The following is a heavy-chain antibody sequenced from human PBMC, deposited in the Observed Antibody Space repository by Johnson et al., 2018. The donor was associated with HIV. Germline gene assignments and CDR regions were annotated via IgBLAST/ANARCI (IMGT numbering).Heavy chain of an antibody. V-gene: IGHV3-66*01. CDR1: GFTANSNY. Sequence: VQLVESGGGLVQPGGSLRLSCAASGFTANSNYMSWVRQAPGKGLECVSVIDSGGSTYYADAVTGRFTISRDNSKNTLYLQMNSLRAEDTAIYYCARDSGEQLRYAFDIWGQGTMVTVSS. CDR3: ARDSGEQLRYAFDI. J-gene: IGHJ3*02. CDR2: IDSGGST. D-gene: IGHD3-10*01.